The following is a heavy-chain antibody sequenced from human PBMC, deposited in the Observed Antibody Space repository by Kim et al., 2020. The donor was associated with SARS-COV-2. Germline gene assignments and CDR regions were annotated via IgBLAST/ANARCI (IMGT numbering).Heavy chain of an antibody. CDR3: AKDCLSGGNYMDYGMDV. V-gene: IGHV3-30*18. CDR1: GFTFSSYG. Sequence: GGSLRLSCAASGFTFSSYGMHWVRQAPGKGLEWVAVISYDGSNKYYADSVKGRFTISRDNSKNTLYLQMNSLRAEDTAVYYCAKDCLSGGNYMDYGMDVWGQGTTVTVSS. CDR2: ISYDGSNK. D-gene: IGHD4-4*01. J-gene: IGHJ6*02.